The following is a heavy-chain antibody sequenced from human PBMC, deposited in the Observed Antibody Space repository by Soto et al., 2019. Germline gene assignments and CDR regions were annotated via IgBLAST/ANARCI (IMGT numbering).Heavy chain of an antibody. D-gene: IGHD3-22*01. J-gene: IGHJ4*02. CDR3: AREGSRDYDRSGYYPLDD. Sequence: EVQILESGGGLAQPGGSLRLSCVASGFTYSSNAMSWVRQAPGKGLEWICGSGGSAYYAEFVKGRFTISRDNSQNTLYLQMNSLRVEDTAVYYCAREGSRDYDRSGYYPLDDWGQGTLVTVSS. CDR2: GSGGSA. CDR1: GFTYSSNA. V-gene: IGHV3-23*01.